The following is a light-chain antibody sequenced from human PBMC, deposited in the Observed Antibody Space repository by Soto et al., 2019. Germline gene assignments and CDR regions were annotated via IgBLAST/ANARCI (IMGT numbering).Light chain of an antibody. V-gene: IGLV1-47*01. CDR3: AAWDDSLSGRV. Sequence: QSVLTQPPSASGTPGQRVTISCSGSSSNIGSNYVYWYQQLPGTAPKLLIYRNNQRPSGVPDRCSGSKYGASASLAISGLRSEDEADDYCAAWDDSLSGRVFGGGTKLTVL. CDR1: SSNIGSNY. J-gene: IGLJ3*02. CDR2: RNN.